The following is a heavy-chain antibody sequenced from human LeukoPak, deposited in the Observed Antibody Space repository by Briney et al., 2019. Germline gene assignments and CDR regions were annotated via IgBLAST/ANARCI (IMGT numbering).Heavy chain of an antibody. CDR2: LNPHSGGA. V-gene: IGHV1-2*02. CDR3: ARSYYGESESSAGTDY. Sequence: ASVKVSCKASGYTFTAYYLYWVRQAPGQGLESMGWLNPHSGGATYAQKFQGRVTMTRDTSTNTAYMELTRLKVDDTAVYFCARSYYGESESSAGTDYWGQGTLVTVSS. J-gene: IGHJ4*02. D-gene: IGHD3-22*01. CDR1: GYTFTAYY.